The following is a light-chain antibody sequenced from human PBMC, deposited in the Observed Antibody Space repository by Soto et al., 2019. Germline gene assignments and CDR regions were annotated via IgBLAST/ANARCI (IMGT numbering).Light chain of an antibody. J-gene: IGLJ1*01. CDR3: CSYAGNNIFV. Sequence: QSVLAQPSSVSGSPGQSITISCTGTSTDVGGYNYVSWYQHHPGKGPKLIIYEVSNRPSGVSDRFSGSKSGNKASLTISGLQAEDEANYYCCSYAGNNIFVFGTGTKVTVL. V-gene: IGLV2-14*01. CDR1: STDVGGYNY. CDR2: EVS.